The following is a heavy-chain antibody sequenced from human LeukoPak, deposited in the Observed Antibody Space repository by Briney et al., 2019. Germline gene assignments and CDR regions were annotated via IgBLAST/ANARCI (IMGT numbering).Heavy chain of an antibody. J-gene: IGHJ6*03. CDR2: MNLNSGNT. V-gene: IGHV1-8*01. Sequence: ASVKVSCKASGYTGTSYDINWVRQATGQGLEWMGWMNLNSGNTGYAKKFQGRVTMTRNTFIRTAYIELSSLGSEDTAVYYCARGQRMVVAGTTHANYYYYYYMDVWGKGTTVTVSS. D-gene: IGHD1/OR15-1a*01. CDR1: GYTGTSYD. CDR3: ARGQRMVVAGTTHANYYYYYYMDV.